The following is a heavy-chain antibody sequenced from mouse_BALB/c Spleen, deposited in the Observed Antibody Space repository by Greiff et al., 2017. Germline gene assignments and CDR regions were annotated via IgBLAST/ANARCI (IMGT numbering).Heavy chain of an antibody. D-gene: IGHD2-1*01. J-gene: IGHJ3*01. CDR3: ARGAGEYYGNYVFAY. V-gene: IGHV1S127*01. Sequence: QVQLQQSGPQLVRPGASVKISCKASGYSFTSYWMHWVKQRPGQGLEWIGMIDPSDSETRLNQKFKDKATLTVDKSSSTAYMQLSSPTSEDSAVYYCARGAGEYYGNYVFAYWGQGTLVTVSA. CDR2: IDPSDSET. CDR1: GYSFTSYW.